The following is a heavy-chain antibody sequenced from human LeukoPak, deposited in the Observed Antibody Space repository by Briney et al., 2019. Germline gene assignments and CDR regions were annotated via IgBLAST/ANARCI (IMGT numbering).Heavy chain of an antibody. CDR1: GFTFSIYA. D-gene: IGHD7-27*01. V-gene: IGHV3-23*01. CDR2: ISGRGEHT. CDR3: ARDLSGDWYFDL. Sequence: GGSPRLSCAASGFTFSIYAMNWVRQAPGKGLEWVSVISGRGEHTYYADSVKGRFTISRDDSNNTLYLQMNSLRAEDAAVYYCARDLSGDWYFDLWGRGTLVTVSS. J-gene: IGHJ2*01.